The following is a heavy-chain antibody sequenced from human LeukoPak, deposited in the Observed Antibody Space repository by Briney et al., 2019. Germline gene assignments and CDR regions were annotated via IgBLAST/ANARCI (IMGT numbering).Heavy chain of an antibody. CDR3: ARDLKRGYSSGRYSWGTGSSNDY. CDR2: ISGYNGNT. V-gene: IGHV1-18*04. CDR1: GYTFTDYY. J-gene: IGHJ4*02. D-gene: IGHD6-19*01. Sequence: GASVKVSCKASGYTFTDYYMHWVRQAPGQGLEWMGWISGYNGNTNYAQKLQGRVTMTTDTSTSTAYMELRSLRSDATAVYYCARDLKRGYSSGRYSWGTGSSNDYWGQGTLVTVSS.